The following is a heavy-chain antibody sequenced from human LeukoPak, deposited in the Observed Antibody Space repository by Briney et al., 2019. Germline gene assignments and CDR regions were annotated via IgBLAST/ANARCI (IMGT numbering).Heavy chain of an antibody. J-gene: IGHJ4*02. CDR3: ARAGLGELSFDY. Sequence: SSETLSLTCTVSGYSISSGYYWGWIRPPPGKGLEWIGSIYHSGSTYFNPSLKSRVTISVDTSKNQFSLKLSSVTAADTAVYYCARAGLGELSFDYWGQGTLVTVSS. CDR2: IYHSGST. V-gene: IGHV4-38-2*02. CDR1: GYSISSGYY. D-gene: IGHD3-16*02.